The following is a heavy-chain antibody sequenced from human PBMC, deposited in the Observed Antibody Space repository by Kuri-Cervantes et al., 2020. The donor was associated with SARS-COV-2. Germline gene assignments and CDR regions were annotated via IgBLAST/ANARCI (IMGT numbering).Heavy chain of an antibody. CDR2: IYTSGST. CDR3: AREWAVVNYFDY. J-gene: IGHJ4*02. V-gene: IGHV4-61*09. CDR1: GGSIRSGSYY. Sequence: SETLSLTCNVSGGSIRSGSYYWSWIRQPAGKGLVWIGYIYTSGSTYYNPSLKSRVTISVDTSKNQFSLKLSSVTAADTAVYYCAREWAVVNYFDYWGQGTLVTVSS. D-gene: IGHD4-23*01.